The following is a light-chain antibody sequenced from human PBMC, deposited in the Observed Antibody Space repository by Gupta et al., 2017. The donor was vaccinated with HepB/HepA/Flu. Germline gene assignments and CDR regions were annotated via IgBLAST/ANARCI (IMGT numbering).Light chain of an antibody. V-gene: IGKV1-39*01. CDR2: AAS. J-gene: IGKJ4*01. CDR3: QQSDNIPIT. Sequence: DIQMTQSPSSLSASVGDRVTITCRASQRISTSLNWYQQKPGKAPKFLIFAASSLQSGVPSRFSGSGSGTDFTLTISRLQPEDFATYYCQQSDNIPITFGWGTKVE. CDR1: QRISTS.